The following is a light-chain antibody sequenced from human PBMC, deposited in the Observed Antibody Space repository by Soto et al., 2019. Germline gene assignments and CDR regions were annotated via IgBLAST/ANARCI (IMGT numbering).Light chain of an antibody. CDR1: QSFSSSY. CDR2: ETS. J-gene: IGKJ1*01. Sequence: EIVLTQSPGTLSLSPGERATLSCRASQSFSSSYLAWYQQKPGQAPRLLIYETSSRATGIPDRFSGSGSQTDFTLTISRLEPEDFAVYYCQQYGRSPKTFGQGTKVDIK. V-gene: IGKV3-20*01. CDR3: QQYGRSPKT.